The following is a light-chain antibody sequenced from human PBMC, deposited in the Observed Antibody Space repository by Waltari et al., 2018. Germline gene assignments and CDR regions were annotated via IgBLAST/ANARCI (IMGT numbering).Light chain of an antibody. J-gene: IGLJ2*01. Sequence: QSALTQPLSVSGSPGQSVTISCTGSRSDIGAYNYVSWYQQHPGKAPKLMIYDVSERPSGVPERFSGSKSGNTASLTISGLQAEDEADYHCSSYVGSLVFGGETKLTVL. V-gene: IGLV2-11*02. CDR3: SSYVGSLV. CDR2: DVS. CDR1: RSDIGAYNY.